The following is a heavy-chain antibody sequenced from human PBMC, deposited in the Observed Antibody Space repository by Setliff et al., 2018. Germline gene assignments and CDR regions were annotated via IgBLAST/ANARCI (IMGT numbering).Heavy chain of an antibody. CDR2: INHSGST. CDR3: ARDYTYYDFWSGPSSDAFDI. CDR1: GGSFSGYY. D-gene: IGHD3-3*01. Sequence: SETLSLTCAVYGGSFSGYYWSWIRQPPGKGLEWIGEINHSGSTNYNPSLKSRVTISVDTSKNQFSLKLSSVTAADTAVYYCARDYTYYDFWSGPSSDAFDIWGQGTMVTVS. V-gene: IGHV4-34*01. J-gene: IGHJ3*02.